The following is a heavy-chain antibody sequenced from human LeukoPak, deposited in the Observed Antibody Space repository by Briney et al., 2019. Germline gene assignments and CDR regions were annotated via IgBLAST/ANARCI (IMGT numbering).Heavy chain of an antibody. CDR2: ISGSAGST. Sequence: GGSLRLSCVASGFTFSSYAMTWVRQAPGKGLEWVSSISGSAGSTWYADSVKGRFTISRDNSKNTVYLQMDSLRDDDTAVYYCARPSIAARPGWFDPWGQGTLVTVSS. CDR3: ARPSIAARPGWFDP. CDR1: GFTFSSYA. D-gene: IGHD6-6*01. J-gene: IGHJ5*02. V-gene: IGHV3-23*01.